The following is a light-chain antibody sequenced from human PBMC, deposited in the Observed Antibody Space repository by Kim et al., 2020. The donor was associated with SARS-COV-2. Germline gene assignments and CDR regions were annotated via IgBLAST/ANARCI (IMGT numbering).Light chain of an antibody. CDR1: SLRNYY. Sequence: SSELTQDPVVSVALGQTVRITCQGDSLRNYYPSWYQQKAGQATVLVIYGKNRRPSGIPDRISASTSGNTASLTITGAQAEDEADYFCNSRDISGSQYVFGSGTKVTVL. V-gene: IGLV3-19*01. CDR3: NSRDISGSQYV. CDR2: GKN. J-gene: IGLJ1*01.